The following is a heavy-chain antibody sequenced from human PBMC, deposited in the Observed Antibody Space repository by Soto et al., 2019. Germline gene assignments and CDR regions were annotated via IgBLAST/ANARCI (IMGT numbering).Heavy chain of an antibody. CDR1: GGSISVYY. J-gene: IGHJ4*02. CDR2: VYDNGRP. V-gene: IGHV4-59*01. CDR3: ARGVGSSPPRY. Sequence: SETLSLTCTISGGSISVYYWSWIRQSPRQGLERIGYVYDNGRPYYSPSLKSRVTISADTSKNQISLKLTSATAADTAVYYCARGVGSSPPRYWGRGTLVTVSS. D-gene: IGHD3-9*01.